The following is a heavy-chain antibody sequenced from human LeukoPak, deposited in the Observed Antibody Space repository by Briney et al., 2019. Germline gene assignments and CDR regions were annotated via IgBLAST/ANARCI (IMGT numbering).Heavy chain of an antibody. CDR3: ARDLSGYSSLLDY. CDR1: RFTVSSNY. Sequence: GGSLRLSCAASRFTVSSNYMSWVRQAPGKGLEWVSSISGSSSYIYYADSVKGRLTISRDNAKNSLYLQMNSLRAEDTAVYYCARDLSGYSSLLDYWGQGTLVTVSS. V-gene: IGHV3-21*01. D-gene: IGHD3-22*01. J-gene: IGHJ4*02. CDR2: ISGSSSYI.